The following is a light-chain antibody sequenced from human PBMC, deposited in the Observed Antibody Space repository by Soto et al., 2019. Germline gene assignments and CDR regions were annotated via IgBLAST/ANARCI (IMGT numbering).Light chain of an antibody. CDR3: QQYYSTPPT. CDR1: QSVLYSSNNKNY. J-gene: IGKJ5*01. Sequence: DIVMTQSPDSLPVSLGERATINCKSSQSVLYSSNNKNYLAWYQQKPGQPPKLLIYWASARESGVPDRLSGSGSGTEFTLTISSLQAEDVAVYYCQQYYSTPPTFGQGTRLEIK. CDR2: WAS. V-gene: IGKV4-1*01.